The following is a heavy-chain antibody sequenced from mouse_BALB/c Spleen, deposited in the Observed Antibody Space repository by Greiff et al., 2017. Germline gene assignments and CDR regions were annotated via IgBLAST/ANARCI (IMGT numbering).Heavy chain of an antibody. V-gene: IGHV3-6*02. J-gene: IGHJ3*01. D-gene: IGHD2-10*02. CDR2: ISYDGSN. CDR3: ARGEYGNWFAY. Sequence: EVQLQESGPGLVKPSQSLSLTCSVTGYSITSGYYWNWIRQFPGNKLEWMGYISYDGSNNYNPSLKNRISITRDTSKNQFFLKLNSVTTEDTATYYCARGEYGNWFAYWGQGTLVTVSA. CDR1: GYSITSGYY.